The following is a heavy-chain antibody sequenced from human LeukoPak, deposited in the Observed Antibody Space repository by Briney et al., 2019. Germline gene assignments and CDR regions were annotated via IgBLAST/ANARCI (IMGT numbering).Heavy chain of an antibody. CDR1: GFTFSNYA. CDR2: ISGSGGST. V-gene: IGHV3-23*01. J-gene: IGHJ4*02. CDR3: AKSPLVWSAKYYFDY. Sequence: GGSLRLSCAASGFTFSNYAMTWVRQAPGKGLEWVSGISGSGGSTYYADSVKGRFTISRDNSKNTLYLQMNNLRAEDTAVYYCAKSPLVWSAKYYFDYWGQGTLVTVSS. D-gene: IGHD3-10*01.